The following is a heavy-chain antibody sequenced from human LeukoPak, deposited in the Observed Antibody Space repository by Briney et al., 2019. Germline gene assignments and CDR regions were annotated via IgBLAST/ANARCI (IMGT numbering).Heavy chain of an antibody. J-gene: IGHJ5*02. CDR1: GFTFSSYS. D-gene: IGHD6-13*01. CDR3: ARDRAAAGVPPRRRFDP. V-gene: IGHV3-21*01. CDR2: ISSSSSYI. Sequence: GGSLRLSCAASGFTFSSYSMNWVRQAPGKGLEWVSSISSSSSYIYCADSVKGRFTISRDNAKNSLYLQMNSLRAEDTAVYYCARDRAAAGVPPRRRFDPWGQGTLVTVSS.